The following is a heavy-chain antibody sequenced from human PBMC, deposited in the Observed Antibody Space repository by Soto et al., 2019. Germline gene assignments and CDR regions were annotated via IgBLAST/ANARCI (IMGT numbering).Heavy chain of an antibody. V-gene: IGHV3-23*01. D-gene: IGHD3-22*01. CDR2: ISGGGGST. CDR3: AKEPTSYDSSAQFDS. Sequence: EVKLLESGGRLVQPGGSLRLSCAASGFSFNIFAMNWVRQAPGQGLEWVSGISGGGGSTYYADSVKGRFTISRDNSNNTLYLQMNSQRAEDTAVYYCAKEPTSYDSSAQFDSWGQGTLVTVSS. CDR1: GFSFNIFA. J-gene: IGHJ4*02.